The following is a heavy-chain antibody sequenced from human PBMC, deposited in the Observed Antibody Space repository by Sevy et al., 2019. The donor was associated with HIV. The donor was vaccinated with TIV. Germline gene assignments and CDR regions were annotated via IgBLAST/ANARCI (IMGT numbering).Heavy chain of an antibody. V-gene: IGHV3-23*01. CDR3: AGARFDSSGSFDAFDI. J-gene: IGHJ3*02. Sequence: GGSLRLSCKPSGFTFANYAMNWVRQAPGKGLEWVSTIYGTGGVTYYEDSVNGRFTISRDNSKNTLYLQMNSLRTEDTAIYYCAGARFDSSGSFDAFDIWGQGTMVTVSS. CDR1: GFTFANYA. D-gene: IGHD3-22*01. CDR2: IYGTGGVT.